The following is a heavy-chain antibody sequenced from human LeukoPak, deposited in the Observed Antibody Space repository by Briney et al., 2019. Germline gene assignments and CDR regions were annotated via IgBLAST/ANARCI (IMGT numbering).Heavy chain of an antibody. D-gene: IGHD2-15*01. Sequence: QSGGSLRLSCAASGFTFSSYGMHWVRQAPGKGLEWVAFIRYDGSNKYYADSVKGRFTISRDNSKNTLYLQMNSLRAEDTAVYYCAKDGVRGGGSWTNWFDPWGQGTLVTVSS. CDR1: GFTFSSYG. CDR3: AKDGVRGGGSWTNWFDP. CDR2: IRYDGSNK. J-gene: IGHJ5*02. V-gene: IGHV3-30*02.